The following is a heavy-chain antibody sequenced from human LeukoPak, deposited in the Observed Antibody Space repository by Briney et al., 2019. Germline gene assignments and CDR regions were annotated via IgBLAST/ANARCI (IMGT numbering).Heavy chain of an antibody. CDR2: IKQDGSEK. D-gene: IGHD6-13*01. CDR3: ASASSSWYALDFDY. J-gene: IGHJ4*02. Sequence: GGSLTLSCAASGFTFSSYWMSWVRQAPGKGLEWVANIKQDGSEKYYVDSVKGRFTISRDNAKNSLYLQMNSLRAEDTAVYYCASASSSWYALDFDYWGQGTLVTVSS. V-gene: IGHV3-7*01. CDR1: GFTFSSYW.